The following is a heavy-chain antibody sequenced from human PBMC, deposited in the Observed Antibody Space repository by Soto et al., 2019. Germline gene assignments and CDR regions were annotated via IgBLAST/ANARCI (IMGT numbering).Heavy chain of an antibody. CDR3: ARGYGDSYYFYGMDV. Sequence: WASVKVSCKASGGSFSSYAISWVRQSPGQGLEWMGGIIPIFGTANYAQKFQSRVTITAGESTSTAYMELSSPRSEDSAVYYCARGYGDSYYFYGMDVWGQGTTVTVSS. CDR1: GGSFSSYA. J-gene: IGHJ6*02. V-gene: IGHV1-69*13. D-gene: IGHD4-17*01. CDR2: IIPIFGTA.